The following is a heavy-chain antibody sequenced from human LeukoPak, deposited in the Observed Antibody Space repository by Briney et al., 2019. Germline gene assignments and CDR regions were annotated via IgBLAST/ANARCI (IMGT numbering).Heavy chain of an antibody. Sequence: GGSLRLSCAASGFTVSSNYMSWVRQAPGKGLEWVSSIYIGGSTYYADSVKGRFTISRDNPNNTLYLQMHSLRAEDTAVYYCARGLYDSSGYSNWGQGTLVTVSS. J-gene: IGHJ4*02. CDR3: ARGLYDSSGYSN. V-gene: IGHV3-66*01. D-gene: IGHD3-22*01. CDR1: GFTVSSNY. CDR2: IYIGGST.